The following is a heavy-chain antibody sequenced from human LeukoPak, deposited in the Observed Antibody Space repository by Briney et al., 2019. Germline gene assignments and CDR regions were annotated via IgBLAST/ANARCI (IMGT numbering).Heavy chain of an antibody. J-gene: IGHJ4*02. D-gene: IGHD3-3*01. Sequence: PGGPLRLSCAASGFTFSSYSMNWVRQAPGKGLEWVSDISSSSSTIFYADSVKGRFTISRDNAKNSLYLQMNSLRADDTAVYYCARTYFDFWSTYYSHEGKTFDYWGQGTLVTVSS. V-gene: IGHV3-48*01. CDR1: GFTFSSYS. CDR3: ARTYFDFWSTYYSHEGKTFDY. CDR2: ISSSSSTI.